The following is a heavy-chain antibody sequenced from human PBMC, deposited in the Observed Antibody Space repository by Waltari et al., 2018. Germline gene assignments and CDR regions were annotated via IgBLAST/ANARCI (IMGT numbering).Heavy chain of an antibody. Sequence: QVELVESGGGVVQPGRSLRLSCEASGFTFTNHAMHWVRQAPGKGPEWLAFIAYDGKTDFYADSVKGRFTISRDNSKSTLHLQMNRLKTEDTAIYFCARGRFLEWLFLDFWGQGALVTVSS. J-gene: IGHJ4*02. CDR3: ARGRFLEWLFLDF. V-gene: IGHV3-30*03. D-gene: IGHD3-3*01. CDR2: IAYDGKTD. CDR1: GFTFTNHA.